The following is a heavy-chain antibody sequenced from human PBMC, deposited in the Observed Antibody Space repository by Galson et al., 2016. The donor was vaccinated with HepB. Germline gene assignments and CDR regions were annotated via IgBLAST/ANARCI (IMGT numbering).Heavy chain of an antibody. Sequence: SASLSPACPVSGASISGYYLSWTRHPPGKGRGWLVYISYSGRTNYNPSRKSRVPTSVDTSKNQLSLKLSSMTAADTAGYYCARDDSGGWYGFHDGMDVWGQGTMVTVSS. CDR3: ARDDSGGWYGFHDGMDV. CDR1: GASISGYY. V-gene: IGHV4-59*01. J-gene: IGHJ6*02. D-gene: IGHD6-19*01. CDR2: ISYSGRT.